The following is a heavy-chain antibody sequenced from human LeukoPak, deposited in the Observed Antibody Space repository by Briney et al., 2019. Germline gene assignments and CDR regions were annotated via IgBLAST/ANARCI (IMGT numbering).Heavy chain of an antibody. J-gene: IGHJ3*02. CDR1: GFTFSSYW. CDR2: IKQDGSEK. V-gene: IGHV3-7*03. D-gene: IGHD6-19*01. CDR3: ACSSGWYAPHDAFDI. Sequence: GGSLRLSCAASGFTFSSYWMSWVRQAPGKGLEWVANIKQDGSEKYYVDSVKGRLTISRDNAKNSLYLQMNSLRAEDTALYYCACSSGWYAPHDAFDIWGQGTMVTVSS.